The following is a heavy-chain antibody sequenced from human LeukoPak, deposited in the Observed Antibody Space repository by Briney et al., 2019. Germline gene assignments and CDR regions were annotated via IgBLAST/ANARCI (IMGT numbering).Heavy chain of an antibody. J-gene: IGHJ2*01. CDR3: ARNPPTIFGHFDL. Sequence: SETLSLTCAVYGGSFSSGYYWGWIRQPPGKGLEWIGSIYHSGSTYYNPTLKSRVTISVDTSKNQFSLKLSSVTAADTAVYYCARNPPTIFGHFDLWGRGTLVTVSS. V-gene: IGHV4-38-2*01. D-gene: IGHD3-9*01. CDR1: GGSFSSGYY. CDR2: IYHSGST.